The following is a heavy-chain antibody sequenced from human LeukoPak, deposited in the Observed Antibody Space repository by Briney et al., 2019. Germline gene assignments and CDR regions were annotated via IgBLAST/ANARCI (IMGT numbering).Heavy chain of an antibody. V-gene: IGHV3-30*18. Sequence: GGSLRLSCAASGFIFSTYGMHWVRQAPGKGLEWVALISYDGSDEYYSDSVKGRFTISRNNSKNTLYLQMNSLRVEDTAVYYCAKAYDYWGQGTLVTVSS. J-gene: IGHJ4*02. CDR1: GFIFSTYG. CDR2: ISYDGSDE. CDR3: AKAYDY.